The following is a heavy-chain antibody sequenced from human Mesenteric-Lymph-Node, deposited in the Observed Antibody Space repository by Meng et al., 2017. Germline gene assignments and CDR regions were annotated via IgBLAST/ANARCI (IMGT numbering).Heavy chain of an antibody. J-gene: IGHJ4*02. Sequence: QLQLQESGPGLVKPSETLSLTCTISGVSISSNTHYWGWIRQSPGKGLEWIGEIHHTGSTNYNPSFKSRVTILVDKSENLFSLRLTSVTAADTAVYYCASAGYYCLDYWGQGSLVTVSS. D-gene: IGHD2/OR15-2a*01. CDR3: ASAGYYCLDY. CDR1: GVSISSNTHY. V-gene: IGHV4-39*07. CDR2: IHHTGST.